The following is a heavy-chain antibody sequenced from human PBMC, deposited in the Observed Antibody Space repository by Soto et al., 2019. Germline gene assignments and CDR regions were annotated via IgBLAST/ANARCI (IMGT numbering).Heavy chain of an antibody. CDR3: ERDGAVAGDSKFDY. D-gene: IGHD6-19*01. Sequence: ASVKVSCKASGYTFTSYAMHWVRQAPGQRLEWMGWINAGNGNTKYSQKLKGRVTITTDTSASTAYMELSSLRSEDTAVYYCERDGAVAGDSKFDYWGQGTLLTVSS. J-gene: IGHJ4*02. CDR1: GYTFTSYA. V-gene: IGHV1-3*01. CDR2: INAGNGNT.